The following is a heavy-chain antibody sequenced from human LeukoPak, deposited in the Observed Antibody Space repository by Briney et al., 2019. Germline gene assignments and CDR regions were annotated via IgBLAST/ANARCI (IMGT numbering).Heavy chain of an antibody. CDR1: GGSISSSSYY. CDR2: IYYSGST. J-gene: IGHJ4*02. D-gene: IGHD3-10*01. CDR3: ARALRGVLDY. Sequence: SETLSLTCTVSGGSISSSSYYWSWIRQHPGKGLEWIGYIYYSGSTYYNPSLKSRVTISVDTSKNQFSLKLSSVTAADTAVYYCARALRGVLDYWGQGTLVTVSS. V-gene: IGHV4-31*03.